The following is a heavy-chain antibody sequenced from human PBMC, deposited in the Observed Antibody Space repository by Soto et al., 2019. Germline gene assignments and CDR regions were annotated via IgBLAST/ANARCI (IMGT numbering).Heavy chain of an antibody. CDR3: ARAGYSYGYGWFDP. CDR2: IYYSGST. CDR1: GGSISSYY. V-gene: IGHV4-59*01. D-gene: IGHD5-18*01. J-gene: IGHJ5*02. Sequence: SETLSLTCTVSGGSISSYYWSWIRQPPGKGLEWIGYIYYSGSTNYNPSLKSRVTISVDTSKNQFSLKLSSVTAADTAVYYCARAGYSYGYGWFDPWGQGTLVTV.